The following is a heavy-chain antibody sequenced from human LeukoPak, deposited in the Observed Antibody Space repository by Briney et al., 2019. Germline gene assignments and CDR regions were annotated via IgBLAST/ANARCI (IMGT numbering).Heavy chain of an antibody. J-gene: IGHJ6*02. V-gene: IGHV3-64*01. Sequence: GGSLRLSCAASGFTFSSYAMHWVRQAPGKGLEYVSAISSNGGSTYYANSVKGRFTISRDNSKNTLYLQMGSLRAEDMAVYYCAREPHSSRDYYYYGMDVWGQGTTVTVSS. CDR2: ISSNGGST. D-gene: IGHD6-13*01. CDR1: GFTFSSYA. CDR3: AREPHSSRDYYYYGMDV.